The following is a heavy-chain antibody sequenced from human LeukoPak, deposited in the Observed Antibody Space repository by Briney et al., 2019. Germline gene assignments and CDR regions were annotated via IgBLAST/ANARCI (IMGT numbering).Heavy chain of an antibody. D-gene: IGHD5-12*01. J-gene: IGHJ6*03. Sequence: GGSLRLSCAAAGFTFSSYGMYWVRQAPGKGLEWVAFIRYDGSNKYYADSVKGRFTVSRDNSKNTLYLQMKSLRAEDTAVYYCAKGGGYEAQYYYYYLDVWGKGTTVTISS. CDR3: AKGGGYEAQYYYYYLDV. CDR2: IRYDGSNK. CDR1: GFTFSSYG. V-gene: IGHV3-30*02.